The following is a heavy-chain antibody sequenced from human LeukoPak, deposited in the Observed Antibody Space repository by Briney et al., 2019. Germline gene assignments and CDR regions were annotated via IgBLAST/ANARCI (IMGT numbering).Heavy chain of an antibody. CDR1: GFTFGNYE. J-gene: IGHJ5*02. Sequence: GSLGLSCAASGFTFGNYEMNWVRQAPGKGLEGVSYISSGGSAIYYADSVKGRFTISRDNAKNSLYLQMNSLRAEDTAVYYCARDPSTHPVYVWFDPWGQGTLVTVSS. D-gene: IGHD3-10*02. V-gene: IGHV3-48*03. CDR2: ISSGGSAI. CDR3: ARDPSTHPVYVWFDP.